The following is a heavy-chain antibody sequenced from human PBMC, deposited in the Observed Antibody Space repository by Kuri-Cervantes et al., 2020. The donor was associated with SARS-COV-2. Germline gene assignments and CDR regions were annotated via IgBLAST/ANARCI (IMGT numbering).Heavy chain of an antibody. Sequence: GSLRLSCTVSGGSISSYYWSWIRPPAGKGLEWIGRIYTSGSTNYNPSLKGRVTMSVDTSKNQFSLKLSSVTAADTAVYYCARDPLGITFGGVIVDAFDIWGQGTMVTVSS. J-gene: IGHJ3*02. CDR3: ARDPLGITFGGVIVDAFDI. D-gene: IGHD3-16*02. V-gene: IGHV4-4*07. CDR1: GGSISSYY. CDR2: IYTSGST.